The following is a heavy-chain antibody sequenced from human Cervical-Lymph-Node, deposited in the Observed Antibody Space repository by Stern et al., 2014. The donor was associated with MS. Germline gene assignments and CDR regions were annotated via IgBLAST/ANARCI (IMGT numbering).Heavy chain of an antibody. D-gene: IGHD3-10*01. J-gene: IGHJ4*02. CDR3: ARTPGVRGFYYFDY. CDR2: IDWDDDK. CDR1: GFSLSTSGMC. Sequence: QVTLKESGPALVKPTQTLTLTCTFSGFSLSTSGMCVSWIRQPPGKALEWLALIDWDDDKYYSTSLKTRLTISKDTSKNQVVLTMTNMDPVDTATYYGARTPGVRGFYYFDYWGQGTLVTVSS. V-gene: IGHV2-70*01.